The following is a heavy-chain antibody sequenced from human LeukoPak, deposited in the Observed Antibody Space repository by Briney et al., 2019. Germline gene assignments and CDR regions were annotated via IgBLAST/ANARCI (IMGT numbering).Heavy chain of an antibody. CDR2: IYYSGST. J-gene: IGHJ3*02. CDR3: ASEVAVTTSGDAFDI. CDR1: GGSISSYY. V-gene: IGHV4-59*01. Sequence: SETLSLTCTVSGGSISSYYWSWIRQPPGKGLGWIGYIYYSGSTNYNPSLKSRVTISVDTSKNQFSLKLSSVTAADTAVYYCASEVAVTTSGDAFDIWGQGTMVTVSS. D-gene: IGHD4-17*01.